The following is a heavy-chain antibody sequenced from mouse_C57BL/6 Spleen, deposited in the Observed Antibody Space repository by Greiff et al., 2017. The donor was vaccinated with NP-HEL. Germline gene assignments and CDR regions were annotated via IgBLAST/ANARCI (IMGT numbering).Heavy chain of an antibody. D-gene: IGHD4-1*01. CDR2: FHPNSGST. CDR1: GYTFTSYW. CDR3: ASLTGHWYFDV. V-gene: IGHV1-64*01. Sequence: QVQLQQPGAELVKPGASVKLSCKASGYTFTSYWMHWVKQRPGQGLEWIGMFHPNSGSTNYNEKFKSKATLTVDKSSSTAYMQLSSLTSEDSAVYYCASLTGHWYFDVWGTGTTVTVSS. J-gene: IGHJ1*03.